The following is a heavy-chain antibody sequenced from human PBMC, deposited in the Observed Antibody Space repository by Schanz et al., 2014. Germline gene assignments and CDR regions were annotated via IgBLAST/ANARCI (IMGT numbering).Heavy chain of an antibody. D-gene: IGHD2-8*02. V-gene: IGHV3-30*04. CDR3: TRDRGALVTHNDALNL. J-gene: IGHJ3*01. CDR1: GFTFRGHA. CDR2: TSTDGTKT. Sequence: QVQLVESGGGVVQPGTSLRLSCAASGFTFRGHAMHWVRQAPGQGLEKVAVTSTDGTKTYYAASVRGRFTISRDNSKNTVYLQMDSLRSEDTAVYYCTRDRGALVTHNDALNLWGQGTMVSVSS.